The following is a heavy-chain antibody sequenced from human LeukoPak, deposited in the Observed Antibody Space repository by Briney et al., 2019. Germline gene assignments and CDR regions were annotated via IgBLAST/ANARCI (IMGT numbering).Heavy chain of an antibody. D-gene: IGHD5-18*01. CDR2: ISYDGSNK. CDR1: GFTFSSYG. CDR3: AKEKWPGYSYGPFDY. Sequence: PGRSLRHSCAASGFTFSSYGMHWVRQAPGKGLEWVAVISYDGSNKYYADSVKGRFTISRDNSKNTLYLQMNSLRAEDTAVYYCAKEKWPGYSYGPFDYWGQGTLVTVSS. J-gene: IGHJ4*02. V-gene: IGHV3-30*18.